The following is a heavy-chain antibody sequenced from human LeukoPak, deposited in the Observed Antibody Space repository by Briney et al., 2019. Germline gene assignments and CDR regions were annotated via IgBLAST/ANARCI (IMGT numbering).Heavy chain of an antibody. CDR2: ISAYNGNT. J-gene: IGHJ5*02. CDR3: ARAYSSSSMDNWFDP. Sequence: GASVKVSCKAPGYTFTSYGISWVRQAPGQGLEWMGWISAYNGNTNYAQKLQGRVTMTTDTSTSTAYMELRSLRSDDTAVYYCARAYSSSSMDNWFDPWGQGTLVTVSS. V-gene: IGHV1-18*01. CDR1: GYTFTSYG. D-gene: IGHD6-6*01.